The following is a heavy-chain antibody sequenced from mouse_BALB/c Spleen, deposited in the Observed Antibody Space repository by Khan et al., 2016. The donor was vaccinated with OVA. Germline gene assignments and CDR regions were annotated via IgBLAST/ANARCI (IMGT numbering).Heavy chain of an antibody. Sequence: QVQLQQSGPELVRPVASVKMSCKASGFTFTSFWIPWVKQRPGQCLEWISMSDTSKSETRFNPKLKDKDRLNLDKYRNTAYRQFNKLPSGGSAVYHCASGGYGSPFADWGQGTLVTVSA. D-gene: IGHD1-1*01. CDR2: SDTSKSET. CDR1: GFTFTSFW. CDR3: ASGGYGSPFAD. J-gene: IGHJ3*01. V-gene: IGHV1S127*01.